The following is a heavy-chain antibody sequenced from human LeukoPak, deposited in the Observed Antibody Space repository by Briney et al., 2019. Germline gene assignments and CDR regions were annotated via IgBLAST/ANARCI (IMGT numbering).Heavy chain of an antibody. CDR3: ARGQRGEMATILPDY. CDR2: IYYSWST. V-gene: IGHV4-59*01. J-gene: IGHJ4*02. Sequence: SETLSLTCTVSGGSISSYYWSWIRQPQPPGKGWVGFIYYSWSTNNNPTPTSRVTISIATYMTKYPLNLSSVTAADTAVYYCARGQRGEMATILPDYWGQGTLVTVSS. D-gene: IGHD5-24*01. CDR1: GGSISSYY.